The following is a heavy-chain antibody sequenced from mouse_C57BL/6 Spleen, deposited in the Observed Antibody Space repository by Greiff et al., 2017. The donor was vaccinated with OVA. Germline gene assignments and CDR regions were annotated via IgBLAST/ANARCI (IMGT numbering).Heavy chain of an antibody. D-gene: IGHD3-1*01. J-gene: IGHJ2*01. CDR3: ARSGPVGYFDY. CDR2: IYPGDGDT. Sequence: VQLQQSGPELVKPGASVTISCKASGYAFSSSWMNWVKQRPGKGLEWIGRIYPGDGDTNYNGKFKGKATLTADKSSSTAYMQLSSLTSEDSAVYFCARSGPVGYFDYWGQGTTLTVSS. CDR1: GYAFSSSW. V-gene: IGHV1-82*01.